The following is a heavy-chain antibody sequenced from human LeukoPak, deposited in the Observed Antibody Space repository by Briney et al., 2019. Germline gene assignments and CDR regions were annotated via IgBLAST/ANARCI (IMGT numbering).Heavy chain of an antibody. CDR1: GFTFSSYA. V-gene: IGHV3-23*01. J-gene: IGHJ4*02. CDR2: ISGSGGST. CDR3: AKDSHVVVVAGFFDY. D-gene: IGHD2-15*01. Sequence: GGSLRLSCAASGFTFSSYAMSWVRQAPGKGLEWVSAISGSGGSTYYADSVKGRFTISRNNSKNTLYLQMNSLRAEDTAVYYCAKDSHVVVVAGFFDYWGQGTLVTVSS.